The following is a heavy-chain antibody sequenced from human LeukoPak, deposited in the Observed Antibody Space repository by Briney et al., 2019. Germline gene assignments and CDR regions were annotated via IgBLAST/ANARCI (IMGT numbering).Heavy chain of an antibody. CDR2: ISHDGTTK. V-gene: IGHV3-30*03. CDR3: VRDIDYYGSGSYYNVGPFDY. CDR1: GFIFTNYG. Sequence: PGGSLRLSCAASGFIFTNYGMHWVRQAPGKGLEWVAVISHDGTTKFYADSVKGRFTISRDNAKNSLYLQMNSLRAEDTALYYCVRDIDYYGSGSYYNVGPFDYWGQGTLVTVSS. J-gene: IGHJ4*02. D-gene: IGHD3-10*01.